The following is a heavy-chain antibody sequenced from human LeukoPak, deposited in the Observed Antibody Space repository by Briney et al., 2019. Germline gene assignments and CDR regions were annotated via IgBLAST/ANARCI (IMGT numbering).Heavy chain of an antibody. CDR3: ARDPIPRHYYDSSRYFDL. Sequence: SVKVSCKASGGTFSSYAISWVRQAPGQGLEWMGGIIPIFGTANYAQKFQGRVTITADESTSTAYMELSSLRSEDTAVYYCARDPIPRHYYDSSRYFDLWGRGTLVTVSS. D-gene: IGHD3-22*01. CDR1: GGTFSSYA. CDR2: IIPIFGTA. J-gene: IGHJ2*01. V-gene: IGHV1-69*13.